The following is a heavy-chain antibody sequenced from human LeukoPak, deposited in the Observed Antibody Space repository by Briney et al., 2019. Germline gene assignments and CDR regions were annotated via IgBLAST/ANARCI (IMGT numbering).Heavy chain of an antibody. D-gene: IGHD4-23*01. CDR3: ARRAGGYSHSYDY. CDR2: ISWNSGSI. V-gene: IGHV3-9*01. CDR1: GFTFDDYA. Sequence: PGGSLRLSCAASGFTFDDYAMHWVRQAPGKGLEWVSGISWNSGSIGYADSVKGRFTISRDNSKNTLYLQMNNLRADDTAVYYCARRAGGYSHSYDYWGQGTLVTVSS. J-gene: IGHJ4*02.